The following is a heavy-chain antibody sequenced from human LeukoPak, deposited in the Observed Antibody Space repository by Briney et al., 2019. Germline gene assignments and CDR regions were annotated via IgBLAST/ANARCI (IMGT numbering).Heavy chain of an antibody. Sequence: SETLSLTCTVSGGSISSYYWSWIRQPPGKGLEWIGYIYYSGSTNYNPSLKSRVTISVDTSKNQFSLRLTSVTAADTAVYFCARGPGHDYVWGTYRPFDYWGQGTLVTVSS. J-gene: IGHJ4*02. CDR3: ARGPGHDYVWGTYRPFDY. D-gene: IGHD3-16*02. CDR1: GGSISSYY. CDR2: IYYSGST. V-gene: IGHV4-59*12.